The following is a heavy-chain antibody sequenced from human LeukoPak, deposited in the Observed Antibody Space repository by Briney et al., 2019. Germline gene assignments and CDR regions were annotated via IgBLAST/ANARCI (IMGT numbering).Heavy chain of an antibody. CDR3: ARDSVAGTGFDY. CDR1: GGSISSSNW. Sequence: SETLSLTCAVSGGSISSSNWWSWVRQPPVKGLEWIGEIYHSGSTNYNPSLKSRVTISVDKSKNQFSLKLSSVTAADTAVYYCARDSVAGTGFDYWGQGTLVTVSS. CDR2: IYHSGST. V-gene: IGHV4-4*02. D-gene: IGHD6-19*01. J-gene: IGHJ4*02.